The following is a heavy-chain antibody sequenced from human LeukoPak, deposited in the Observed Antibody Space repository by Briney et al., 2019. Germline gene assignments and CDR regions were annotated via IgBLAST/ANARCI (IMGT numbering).Heavy chain of an antibody. J-gene: IGHJ4*02. D-gene: IGHD3-22*01. CDR2: ISYDGTSK. CDR1: GFTFSIYD. Sequence: PGRSLRLSCAASGFTFSIYDMYWVRQAPGKGLEWAAFISYDGTSKYYADSVKGRFTISRDNSKNTLYLQMNSLRAEDTSVYYCAREYYDSSGSQGDYFDYWGQGTLVTVSS. CDR3: AREYYDSSGSQGDYFDY. V-gene: IGHV3-30-3*01.